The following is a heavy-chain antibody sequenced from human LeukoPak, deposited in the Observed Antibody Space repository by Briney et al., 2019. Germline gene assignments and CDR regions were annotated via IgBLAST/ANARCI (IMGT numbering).Heavy chain of an antibody. CDR3: ARVACSGSYPNDYYFDY. CDR2: IWYDGSNK. D-gene: IGHD3-10*02. J-gene: IGHJ4*02. V-gene: IGHV3-33*01. Sequence: GGSLRLSCAASGFTFSSYGMHWVRQAPGKGLEWVAVIWYDGSNKYYADSVKGRFTISRDNSKNTLYLQMNSLRAEDTAVYYCARVACSGSYPNDYYFDYWGQGTLVTVSS. CDR1: GFTFSSYG.